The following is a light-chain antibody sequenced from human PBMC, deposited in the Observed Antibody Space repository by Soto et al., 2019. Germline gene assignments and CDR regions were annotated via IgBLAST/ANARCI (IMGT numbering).Light chain of an antibody. CDR1: QTVRNN. Sequence: EFVLTQSPGTLSLSPGERATLSCRASQTVRNNYLAWYQQKPGQAPRLLIYGASTRATGIPARFSGSRSGTEFTLTISSPQSEDFAVYYCQQYSIWRTFGQGTKVDIK. CDR2: GAS. CDR3: QQYSIWRT. V-gene: IGKV3-15*01. J-gene: IGKJ1*01.